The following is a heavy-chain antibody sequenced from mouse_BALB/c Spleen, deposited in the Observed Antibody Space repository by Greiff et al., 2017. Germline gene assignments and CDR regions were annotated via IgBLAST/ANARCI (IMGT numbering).Heavy chain of an antibody. CDR1: GFTFSSYA. D-gene: IGHD2-4*01. V-gene: IGHV5-6-5*01. CDR2: ISSGGST. J-gene: IGHJ4*01. CDR3: AKGGDYLYAMDY. Sequence: EVKLEESGGGLVKPGGSLKLSCAASGFTFSSYAMSWVRQTPEKRLEWVASISSGGSTYYPDSVKGRFTISRDNARNILYLQMSSLRSEDTAMYYCAKGGDYLYAMDYWGQGTSVTVSS.